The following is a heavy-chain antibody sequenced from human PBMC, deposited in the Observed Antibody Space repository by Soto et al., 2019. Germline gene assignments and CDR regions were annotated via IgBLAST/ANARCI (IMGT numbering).Heavy chain of an antibody. CDR3: ARDLYPLAYYFDY. J-gene: IGHJ4*02. V-gene: IGHV1-18*01. Sequence: QVQLVQSGAEVKKPGASVKVSGKASGYTFTNHGSSWVRQAPGQGLEWLGWISGHNGNTKYAQRLQGRVNMTTDTSTSTAYMELRSLKSDNTAVYYCARDLYPLAYYFDYWGQGTLVTVSS. CDR1: GYTFTNHG. CDR2: ISGHNGNT.